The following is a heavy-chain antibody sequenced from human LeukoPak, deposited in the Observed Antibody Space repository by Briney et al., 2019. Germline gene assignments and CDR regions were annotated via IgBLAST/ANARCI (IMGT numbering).Heavy chain of an antibody. CDR2: IYSGGST. Sequence: GGSLRLSCAASGFTFSSYAMSWVRQAPGKGLEWVSVIYSGGSTYYADSVKGRFTISRDNSKNTLYLQMNSLRAEDTAVYYCARLYYGSGIDYWGQGTLVTVSS. CDR1: GFTFSSYA. CDR3: ARLYYGSGIDY. V-gene: IGHV3-53*01. D-gene: IGHD3-10*01. J-gene: IGHJ4*02.